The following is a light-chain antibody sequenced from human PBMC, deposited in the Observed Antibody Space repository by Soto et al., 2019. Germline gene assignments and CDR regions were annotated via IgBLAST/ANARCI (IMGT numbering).Light chain of an antibody. J-gene: IGLJ1*01. Sequence: QSVLTQPASVSGSPGESITITCTGTSSDIGGYNHVSWYQQYPGKAPKLMICDVNTRPSGISNRFSGSKSGDTASLTISGLQAEDEADYFCCSYAGTVAYVFGTGTKVTVL. V-gene: IGLV2-14*01. CDR2: DVN. CDR3: CSYAGTVAYV. CDR1: SSDIGGYNH.